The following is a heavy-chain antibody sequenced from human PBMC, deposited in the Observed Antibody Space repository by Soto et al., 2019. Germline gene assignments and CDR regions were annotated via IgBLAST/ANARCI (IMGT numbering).Heavy chain of an antibody. CDR2: IYYSGST. V-gene: IGHV4-31*03. J-gene: IGHJ5*02. CDR3: ARGEYGSGRIDP. CDR1: GGSISSGGYY. Sequence: QVQLQESGPGLVKPSQTLSLTCTVSGGSISSGGYYWSWIRQHPGKGLEWIGYIYYSGSTYYNPSLKSRVTTSVDTSKNQCSLKRSSVTAADTAVYYCARGEYGSGRIDPWGQGTLVTVSS. D-gene: IGHD3-10*01.